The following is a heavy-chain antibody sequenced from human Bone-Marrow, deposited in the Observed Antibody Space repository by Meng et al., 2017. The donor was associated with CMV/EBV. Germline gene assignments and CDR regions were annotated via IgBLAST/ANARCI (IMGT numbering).Heavy chain of an antibody. V-gene: IGHV3-11*06. Sequence: QVQLVDPGGGLVRPGGSRGLSCAASGFTVSDYYMSWIRQAPGKGLEWVSYISSSSSYTNYADSVKGRFTISRDNAKNSLYLQMNSLRAEDTAVYYCAGQTIAVDYWGQGTLVTVSS. CDR1: GFTVSDYY. CDR3: AGQTIAVDY. J-gene: IGHJ4*02. D-gene: IGHD2/OR15-2a*01. CDR2: ISSSSSYT.